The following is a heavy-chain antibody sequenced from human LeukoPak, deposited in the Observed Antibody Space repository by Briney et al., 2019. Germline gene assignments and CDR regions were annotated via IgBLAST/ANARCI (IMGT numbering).Heavy chain of an antibody. J-gene: IGHJ6*02. D-gene: IGHD3-3*01. CDR3: ARAYNPGGYDFWSGYPRYGMDV. Sequence: ASVKVSCKASGYTFTGYYMHWERQAPGQGLEWMGRINPNSGGTNYAQKFQGRVTMTRDTSISTAYMELSRLRSDDTAVYYCARAYNPGGYDFWSGYPRYGMDVWGQGTTVTVSS. CDR1: GYTFTGYY. V-gene: IGHV1-2*06. CDR2: INPNSGGT.